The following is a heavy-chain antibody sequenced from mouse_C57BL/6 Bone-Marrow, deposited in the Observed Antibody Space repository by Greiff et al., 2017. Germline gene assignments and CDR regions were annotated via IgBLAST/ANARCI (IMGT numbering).Heavy chain of an antibody. CDR1: GFTFSSYG. CDR3: ASSPIYDGYEGFAGFAY. D-gene: IGHD2-3*01. Sequence: EVKLVESGGDLVKPGGSLKLSCAASGFTFSSYGMSWVRQTPDKRLEWVATISSGGSYTYYPDSVKGRFTISRDNAKNTLYLQMSSLKSEDTAMYYWASSPIYDGYEGFAGFAYWGQGTLVTVSA. J-gene: IGHJ3*01. CDR2: ISSGGSYT. V-gene: IGHV5-6*02.